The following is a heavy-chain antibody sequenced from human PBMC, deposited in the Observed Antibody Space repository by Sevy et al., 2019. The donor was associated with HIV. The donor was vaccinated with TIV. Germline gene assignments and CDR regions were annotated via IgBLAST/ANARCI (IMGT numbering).Heavy chain of an antibody. Sequence: ASVKVSCKASGGTFSSYAISWVRQAPGQGLEWMGGIIPIFGTANYAQKFQGRVTITADESTSTAYMELSSLRSEDTAVYYCVRGGVVAATHSYYYYGMDVWGQGTTVTVSS. V-gene: IGHV1-69*13. CDR3: VRGGVVAATHSYYYYGMDV. D-gene: IGHD2-15*01. CDR2: IIPIFGTA. CDR1: GGTFSSYA. J-gene: IGHJ6*02.